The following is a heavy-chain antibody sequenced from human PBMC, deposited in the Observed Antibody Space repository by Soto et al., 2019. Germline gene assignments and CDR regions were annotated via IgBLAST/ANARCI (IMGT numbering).Heavy chain of an antibody. J-gene: IGHJ6*02. CDR1: GYTFTSYG. V-gene: IGHV1-18*01. CDR3: AGLDGSSSLASSSWENYYYYGMDV. Sequence: QVQLVQSGAEVKKPGASVKVSCKASGYTFTSYGISWVRQAPGQGLEWMGWISAYNGNTNYAQKLQGRVTMTTDTSTSTPYMELRSLRSDDTAVYYCAGLDGSSSLASSSWENYYYYGMDVWGQGTTVTVSS. CDR2: ISAYNGNT. D-gene: IGHD6-13*01.